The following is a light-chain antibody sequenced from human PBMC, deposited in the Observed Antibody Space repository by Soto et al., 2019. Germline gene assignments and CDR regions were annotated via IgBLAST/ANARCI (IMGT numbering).Light chain of an antibody. V-gene: IGKV3-11*01. J-gene: IGKJ1*01. CDR2: GAS. Sequence: EIVLTQSPATLSLSPWERATLSCRASQIVSSYLAWYQQKPGQPPGLLIYGASRRATGIPDRFSGSGSGTDFTLTISSLPPEDSAMYYCQKYDATGTFGQGTKVDIK. CDR1: QIVSSY. CDR3: QKYDATGT.